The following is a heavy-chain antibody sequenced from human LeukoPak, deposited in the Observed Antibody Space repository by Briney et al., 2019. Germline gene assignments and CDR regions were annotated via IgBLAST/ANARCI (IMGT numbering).Heavy chain of an antibody. CDR2: IYYSGST. Sequence: SETLSLTCTVSGGSVSSGTYYWSWIRQPPGKGLEWIGYIYYSGSTNYNPSLKSRVTISVDASKNQCSLKLSSVTTADTAVYYCTRSTNLEAFDIWGQGTMVTVSS. J-gene: IGHJ3*02. CDR1: GGSVSSGTYY. D-gene: IGHD2-8*01. V-gene: IGHV4-61*01. CDR3: TRSTNLEAFDI.